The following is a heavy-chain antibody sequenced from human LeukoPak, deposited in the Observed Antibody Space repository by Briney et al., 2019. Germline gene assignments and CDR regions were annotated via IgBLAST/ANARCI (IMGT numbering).Heavy chain of an antibody. CDR3: ARETPSSSWSHFDY. V-gene: IGHV4-59*01. Sequence: PSETLSLTCTVSGGSINSYYWNWIRQPPGKGLEWIGYMYYTGSTNYNPSLKSRVTISVDTSKNQFSLKLSSVTAADTAVYYCARETPSSSWSHFDYWGQGTPVTVSS. D-gene: IGHD6-13*01. CDR1: GGSINSYY. CDR2: MYYTGST. J-gene: IGHJ4*02.